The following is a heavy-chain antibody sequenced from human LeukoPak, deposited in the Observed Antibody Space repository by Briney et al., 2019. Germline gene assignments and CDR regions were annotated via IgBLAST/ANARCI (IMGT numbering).Heavy chain of an antibody. D-gene: IGHD2-2*01. J-gene: IGHJ5*02. CDR1: GGSISSGGYY. V-gene: IGHV4-31*03. Sequence: PSETLSLTCTVSGGSISSGGYYWSWIRQHPGKGLEWIGYIYHSGSTYYNPSLKSRVTISVDTSKNQFSLKLSSVTAADTAVYYCARTSNIVVVPAAIRTSIAARPDGGGPNWFDPWGQGTLVTVSS. CDR3: ARTSNIVVVPAAIRTSIAARPDGGGPNWFDP. CDR2: IYHSGST.